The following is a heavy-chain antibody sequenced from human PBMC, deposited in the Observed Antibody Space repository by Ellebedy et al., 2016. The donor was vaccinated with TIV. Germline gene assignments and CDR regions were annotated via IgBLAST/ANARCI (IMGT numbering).Heavy chain of an antibody. CDR3: ARRRLLKFDY. J-gene: IGHJ4*02. CDR1: GGSISSGDYY. D-gene: IGHD1-26*01. Sequence: SETLSLXXTVSGGSISSGDYYWSWIRQSPGKGLEWIGHIYYSVNTDYNPSLESRVTISVDTSKNQFSLKLSSVTAADTAVYYCARRRLLKFDYWGQGTLVTVSS. CDR2: IYYSVNT. V-gene: IGHV4-30-4*01.